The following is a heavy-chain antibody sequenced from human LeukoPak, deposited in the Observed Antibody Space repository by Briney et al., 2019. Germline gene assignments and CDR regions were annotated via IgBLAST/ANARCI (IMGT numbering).Heavy chain of an antibody. CDR2: ISYDGSNK. D-gene: IGHD3-16*01. J-gene: IGHJ6*02. CDR1: GFTFSGYG. CDR3: ARGGGLDV. Sequence: PGGSLRLSCEASGFTFSGYGMHWVRQAPGKGLEWVAVISYDGSNKYYADSVKGRVTISRDNAKNTLYLQMSNLRAEDTAVYFCARGGGLDVWGQGATVTVSS. V-gene: IGHV3-30*03.